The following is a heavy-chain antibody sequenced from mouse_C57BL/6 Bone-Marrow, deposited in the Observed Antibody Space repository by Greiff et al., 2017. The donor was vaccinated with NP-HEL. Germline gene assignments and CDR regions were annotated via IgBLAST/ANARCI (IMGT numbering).Heavy chain of an antibody. J-gene: IGHJ3*01. V-gene: IGHV10-3*01. D-gene: IGHD4-1*01. CDR2: IRSKSSNYAT. CDR1: GFTFNTYA. CDR3: VRGTGKRAWFAY. Sequence: EVQLVESGGGLVQPKGSLKLSCAASGFTFNTYAMHWVRQAPGKGLEWVARIRSKSSNYATYYADSVKDRFTISRDDSQSMLYLQMNNRKTEDTAMYYCVRGTGKRAWFAYWGQGTLVTVSA.